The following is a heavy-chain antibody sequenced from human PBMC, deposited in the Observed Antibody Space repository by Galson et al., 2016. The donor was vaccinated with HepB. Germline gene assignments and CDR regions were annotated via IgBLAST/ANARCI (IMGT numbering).Heavy chain of an antibody. D-gene: IGHD3-16*02. J-gene: IGHJ4*01. V-gene: IGHV3-7*01. CDR2: INQDGSAK. CDR3: ARFLMGVTVHDLDC. Sequence: SLRLSCAASGFIFINYWMSWVRQAPGKGLEWVANINQDGSAKDYVDSMKGRFTISRDNAKNSLFLQMNSLRVEDTAVYYCARFLMGVTVHDLDCWGHGTLVTVSS. CDR1: GFIFINYW.